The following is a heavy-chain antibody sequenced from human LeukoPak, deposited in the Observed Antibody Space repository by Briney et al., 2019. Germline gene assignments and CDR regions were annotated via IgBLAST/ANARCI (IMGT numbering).Heavy chain of an antibody. CDR2: IYSGGST. Sequence: GGSLRLSCAASGFTVSSNYMSWVRQAPGKGLEWVSVIYSGGSTYYADSVKGRFTISRDNSKNTLYLQMNSLRAEDTAVYYCARGDYGRAFDIWGQGTMVTVSS. D-gene: IGHD4-17*01. CDR3: ARGDYGRAFDI. CDR1: GFTVSSNY. V-gene: IGHV3-53*01. J-gene: IGHJ3*02.